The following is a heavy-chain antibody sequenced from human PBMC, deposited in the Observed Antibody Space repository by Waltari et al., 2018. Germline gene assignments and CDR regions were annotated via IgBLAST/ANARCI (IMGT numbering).Heavy chain of an antibody. V-gene: IGHV4-34*01. D-gene: IGHD3-22*01. J-gene: IGHJ6*02. CDR3: ARGGSSSGFRLLNYYYGMDV. CDR1: GGSFSGYY. CDR2: INHSGST. Sequence: QVQLQQWGAGLLKPSETLSLTCAVYGGSFSGYYWSWLRQPPGKGLEWIGEINHSGSTNYNPSLKSRVTISVDTSKNQFSLKLSSVTAADTAVYYCARGGSSSGFRLLNYYYGMDVWGQGTTVTVSS.